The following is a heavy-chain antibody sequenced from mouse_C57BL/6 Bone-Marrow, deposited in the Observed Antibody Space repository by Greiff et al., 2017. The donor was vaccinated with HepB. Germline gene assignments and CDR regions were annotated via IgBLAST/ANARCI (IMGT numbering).Heavy chain of an antibody. J-gene: IGHJ3*01. CDR2: IHPNSGST. V-gene: IGHV1-64*01. CDR3: APYYSNFFAY. D-gene: IGHD2-5*01. CDR1: GYTFTSYW. Sequence: VKLLQPGAELVKPGASVKLSCKASGYTFTSYWMHWVKQRPGQGLEWIGMIHPNSGSTNYNEKFKSKATLTVDKSSSTAYMQLSSLTSEDSAVYYCAPYYSNFFAYWGQGTLVTVSA.